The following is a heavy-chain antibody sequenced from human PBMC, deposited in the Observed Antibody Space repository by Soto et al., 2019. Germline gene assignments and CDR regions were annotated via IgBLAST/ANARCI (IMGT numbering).Heavy chain of an antibody. D-gene: IGHD6-19*01. Sequence: QVQLQESGPGLVKPSQTLSLTCTVSGGSISSGGYYWSWIRQHPGKGLEWIGYIYYGGSTYYNPSLKARGTRXXDXSXXPFPLKLRSGPAADTAVYYCARVTRQWLVPNWFDPWGQGTLVTVSS. CDR3: ARVTRQWLVPNWFDP. J-gene: IGHJ5*02. CDR2: IYYGGST. CDR1: GGSISSGGYY. V-gene: IGHV4-31*03.